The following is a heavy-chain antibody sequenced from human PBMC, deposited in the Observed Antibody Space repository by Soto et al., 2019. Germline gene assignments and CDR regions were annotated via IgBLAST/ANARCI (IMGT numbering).Heavy chain of an antibody. V-gene: IGHV4-59*01. CDR2: IYYIGTT. D-gene: IGHD5-18*01. Sequence: QVQLQESGPGLVKPSETLSLTCTVSGGSIRNYYWSWIRQSPGKGLESIGYIYYIGTTNYNPFLKSQLNLSLDMSRNQFSLKLSSARAEDTAVYYCVREGGGYGNGMIVYWGQGTLLTVSS. CDR1: GGSIRNYY. CDR3: VREGGGYGNGMIVY. J-gene: IGHJ4*02.